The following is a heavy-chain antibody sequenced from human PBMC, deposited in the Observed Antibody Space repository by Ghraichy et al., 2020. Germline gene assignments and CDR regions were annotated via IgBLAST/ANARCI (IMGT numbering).Heavy chain of an antibody. J-gene: IGHJ6*03. Sequence: GGSLRLSCAASEFTLSTYDMRWVRQAPGKGLEWVSSLSGGATVTYYADSVKGRFAISRDISKNTLYLQMNSLRAEDTAVYYCAKVLSTGGYKYIDVWGKGTAVTVSS. CDR3: AKVLSTGGYKYIDV. CDR2: LSGGATVT. CDR1: EFTLSTYD. V-gene: IGHV3-23*01. D-gene: IGHD1-14*01.